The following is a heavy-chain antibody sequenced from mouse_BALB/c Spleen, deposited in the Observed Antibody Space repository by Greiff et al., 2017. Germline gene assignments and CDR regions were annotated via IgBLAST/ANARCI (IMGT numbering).Heavy chain of an antibody. CDR3: ARGGYYGPYYFDY. D-gene: IGHD1-1*01. CDR1: GFTFSSYA. Sequence: EVHLVESGGGLVKPGGSLKLSCAASGFTFSSYAMSWVRQTPEKRLEWVASISSGGSTYYPDSVKGRFTISRDNARNILYLQMSSLRSEDTAMYYCARGGYYGPYYFDYWGQGTTLTVSS. V-gene: IGHV5-6-5*01. J-gene: IGHJ2*01. CDR2: ISSGGST.